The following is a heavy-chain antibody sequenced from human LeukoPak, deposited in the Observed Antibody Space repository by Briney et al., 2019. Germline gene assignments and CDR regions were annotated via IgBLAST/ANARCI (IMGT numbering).Heavy chain of an antibody. V-gene: IGHV4-39*07. D-gene: IGHD3-22*01. J-gene: IGHJ3*02. CDR2: IYYSGST. Sequence: PSETLSLTCTVSGGSISSSSYYWGWIRQPPGKGLEWIGSIYYSGSTYYNPSLKSRVTTSVDTSKNQFSLKLSSVTAADTAVYYCARDPKRGYYYDSSGYYGWAFDIWGQGTMVTVSS. CDR1: GGSISSSSYY. CDR3: ARDPKRGYYYDSSGYYGWAFDI.